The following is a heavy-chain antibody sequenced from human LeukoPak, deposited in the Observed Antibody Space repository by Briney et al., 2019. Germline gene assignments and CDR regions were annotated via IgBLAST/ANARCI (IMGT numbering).Heavy chain of an antibody. CDR3: AKAFGCSGGSCYFYFDY. CDR2: ISGSGGST. J-gene: IGHJ4*02. V-gene: IGHV3-23*01. Sequence: PGGSLRLSCAASGFTFSSYAMSWVRQAPGKGLEWVSAISGSGGSTYYADSVKGRFTISRDNSKNTLYLQMNSLRAEDTAVYYCAKAFGCSGGSCYFYFDYWGQGTLVTVSS. CDR1: GFTFSSYA. D-gene: IGHD2-15*01.